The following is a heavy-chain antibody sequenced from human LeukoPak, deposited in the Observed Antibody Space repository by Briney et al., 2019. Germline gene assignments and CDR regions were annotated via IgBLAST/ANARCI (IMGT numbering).Heavy chain of an antibody. CDR1: GVTFSSYA. CDR3: ARYSVPATIGWGAFDI. Sequence: GGSLRLSCAASGVTFSSYAMSWVRQAPGKGLEWVSVISGSGGSTYYADSVKGRFTISRGNSKNTLYLQMNSLRAEDTAVYYCARYSVPATIGWGAFDIWGQGTMVTVSS. CDR2: ISGSGGST. V-gene: IGHV3-23*01. J-gene: IGHJ3*02. D-gene: IGHD2-2*01.